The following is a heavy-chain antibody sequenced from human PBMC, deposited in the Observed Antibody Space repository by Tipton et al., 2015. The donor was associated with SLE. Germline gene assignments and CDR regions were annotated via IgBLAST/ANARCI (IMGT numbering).Heavy chain of an antibody. CDR2: IYTSGST. Sequence: TLSLTCTVSGDSFSSGSSSWNWVRQPAGKGLEWIGRIYTSGSTKYNPSLESRVAISMDTSKNQFSLKLTAVTAADTAVYYCARTLDALDIWGQGTLVTVSS. J-gene: IGHJ3*02. CDR1: GDSFSSGSSS. CDR3: ARTLDALDI. V-gene: IGHV4-61*02.